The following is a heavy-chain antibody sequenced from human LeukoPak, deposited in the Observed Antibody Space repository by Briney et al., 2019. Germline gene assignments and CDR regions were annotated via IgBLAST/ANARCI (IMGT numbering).Heavy chain of an antibody. Sequence: GGSLRLSCAASGFTFDDYAMHWVRQAPGKGLEWVSGISWNSGSIGYADSVKGRFTISRDNAKNSLYLQMNSLRAEDTALYYCAKVKLELYYFDYWGQGTLVTVSS. V-gene: IGHV3-9*01. J-gene: IGHJ4*02. CDR2: ISWNSGSI. CDR3: AKVKLELYYFDY. D-gene: IGHD1-1*01. CDR1: GFTFDDYA.